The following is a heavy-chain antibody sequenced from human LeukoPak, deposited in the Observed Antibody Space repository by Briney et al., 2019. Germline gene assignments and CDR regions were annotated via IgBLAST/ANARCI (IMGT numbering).Heavy chain of an antibody. CDR3: AILRWGGNPFDAFDI. D-gene: IGHD4-23*01. V-gene: IGHV1-69*05. CDR2: IIPIFGTA. Sequence: GASVKVSCKASGGTFSSYAISWVRQAPGQGLEWMGRIIPIFGTANYAQKFQGRVTITTDESTSTAYMELSSLRSEDTAVYYCAILRWGGNPFDAFDIWGQGTMVTVSS. CDR1: GGTFSSYA. J-gene: IGHJ3*02.